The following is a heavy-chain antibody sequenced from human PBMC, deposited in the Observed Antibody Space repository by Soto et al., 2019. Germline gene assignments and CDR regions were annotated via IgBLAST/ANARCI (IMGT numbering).Heavy chain of an antibody. D-gene: IGHD6-13*01. CDR2: ISAYNGNT. Sequence: QVQLVQSGAEVKKPGASVKVSCKASGYTFTSYGISWVRQAPGQGLEWMGWISAYNGNTNYAQKLQGRVTMTTDTSTSTAYMELRSLRSDDTAVYYCARCTWSSWYSRRGFGGCDWFDPWGQGTLVTVSS. J-gene: IGHJ5*02. CDR1: GYTFTSYG. CDR3: ARCTWSSWYSRRGFGGCDWFDP. V-gene: IGHV1-18*01.